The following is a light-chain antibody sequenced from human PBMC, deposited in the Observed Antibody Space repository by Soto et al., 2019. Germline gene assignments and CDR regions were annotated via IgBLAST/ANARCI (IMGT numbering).Light chain of an antibody. CDR1: QSAGNF. V-gene: IGKV3D-15*01. J-gene: IGKJ5*01. CDR3: QQHNQWPIT. Sequence: ILLTQSPCTLALSPGERATLSCRASQSAGNFLAWYQQKPGQAPRLLIYYISTRATGIPARFSGSGSGTEFTLTINSLPSEDSAVYYCQQHNQWPITFGQGARLEIK. CDR2: YIS.